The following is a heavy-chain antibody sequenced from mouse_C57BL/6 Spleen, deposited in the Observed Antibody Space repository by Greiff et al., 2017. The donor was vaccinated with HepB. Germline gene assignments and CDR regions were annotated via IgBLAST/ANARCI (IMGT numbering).Heavy chain of an antibody. CDR3: TGLVGFAY. D-gene: IGHD1-1*02. Sequence: EVMLVESGGGLVQPGGSMKLSCVASGFTFSNYWMNWVRQSPEKGLEWVAQIRLKSDNYATHYAESVKGRFTISRDDSKSSVYLQMNNLRAEDTGIYYCTGLVGFAYWGQGTLVTVSA. V-gene: IGHV6-3*01. CDR1: GFTFSNYW. J-gene: IGHJ3*01. CDR2: IRLKSDNYAT.